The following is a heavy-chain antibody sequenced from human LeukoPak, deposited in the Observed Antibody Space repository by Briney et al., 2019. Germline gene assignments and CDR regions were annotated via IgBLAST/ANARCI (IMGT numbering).Heavy chain of an antibody. J-gene: IGHJ5*02. Sequence: ASVKVSCKASGYTFTSYAITWVRQAPGQGLEWMGWISAYNGNTNYAQNLQGRVTMTTGTSTSTAYMELRSLRSDDTAVYYCARDDYYGSGSYSPNWFDPWGQGTLVTVSS. CDR2: ISAYNGNT. D-gene: IGHD3-10*01. CDR3: ARDDYYGSGSYSPNWFDP. CDR1: GYTFTSYA. V-gene: IGHV1-18*01.